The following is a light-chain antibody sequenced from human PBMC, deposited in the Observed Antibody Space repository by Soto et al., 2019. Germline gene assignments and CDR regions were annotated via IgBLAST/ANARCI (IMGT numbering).Light chain of an antibody. Sequence: EVVLTQSPDTLSLSPGERATLSCRASQSVSNNLAWYQQKPGQAPRLLIYGAFTRATGIPPRFSGSGSGTEFTLTISSLQSEDFAVYYCHQYNNWPRTFGQGTKVDIK. CDR3: HQYNNWPRT. CDR1: QSVSNN. J-gene: IGKJ1*01. CDR2: GAF. V-gene: IGKV3-15*01.